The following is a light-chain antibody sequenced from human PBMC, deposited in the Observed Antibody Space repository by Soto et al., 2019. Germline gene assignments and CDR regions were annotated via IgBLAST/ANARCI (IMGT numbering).Light chain of an antibody. CDR3: QQSFSPLPIT. CDR2: TAS. J-gene: IGKJ5*01. Sequence: DIQMSQSPSSLSASIGDRVTITCRASQNIYNYLNWYQQKPGEAPKLLIFTASSLRSGVPSRFRGSGSGTDITLTITTLQPEDFATYYCQQSFSPLPITFGQGTRLE. CDR1: QNIYNY. V-gene: IGKV1-39*01.